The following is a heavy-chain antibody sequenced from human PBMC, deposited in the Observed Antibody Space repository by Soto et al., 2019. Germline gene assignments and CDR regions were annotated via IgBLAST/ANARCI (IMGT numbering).Heavy chain of an antibody. D-gene: IGHD7-27*01. Sequence: QVQLQESGPGLVKPSQTLSLTCTVSGGSISTVDYWWSWIRQSPDMGLEWIGHIYDGGRTYNNPSLDSRVSTSVDPSKSQLSLTLRSVSAADTAVYYCARGPSGDKVDSWGQGTLATVSS. CDR1: GGSISTVDYW. J-gene: IGHJ4*02. V-gene: IGHV4-30-4*01. CDR2: IYDGGRT. CDR3: ARGPSGDKVDS.